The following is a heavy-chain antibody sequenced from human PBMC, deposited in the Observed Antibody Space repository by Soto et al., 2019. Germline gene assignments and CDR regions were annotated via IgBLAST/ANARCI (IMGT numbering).Heavy chain of an antibody. Sequence: QVQLVQSGAEVKKPGSSVKVSRKASGGTFSSYAISWVRQAPGQGLEWMGGIIPIFGTANYAQKFQGRVTITADESTSTAYMELSSLRSEDTAVYYCARDAGVVVVPAAHYYGMDVWGQGTTVTVSS. V-gene: IGHV1-69*01. D-gene: IGHD2-2*01. CDR1: GGTFSSYA. CDR3: ARDAGVVVVPAAHYYGMDV. CDR2: IIPIFGTA. J-gene: IGHJ6*02.